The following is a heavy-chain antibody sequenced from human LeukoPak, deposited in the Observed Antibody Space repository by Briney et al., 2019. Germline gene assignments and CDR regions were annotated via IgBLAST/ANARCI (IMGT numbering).Heavy chain of an antibody. V-gene: IGHV3-15*01. CDR3: AIDEPNYAPYDFDY. Sequence: GGSLRLSRAASRFTFINAWMNWVRQAPGKGLEWVGRIKSKDDGETTDYAAPVKGRFTISRDDSNNMVYLQMSSLKVEDTAVYYCAIDEPNYAPYDFDYWGQGTLVTVSS. J-gene: IGHJ4*02. CDR1: RFTFINAW. CDR2: IKSKDDGETT. D-gene: IGHD4/OR15-4a*01.